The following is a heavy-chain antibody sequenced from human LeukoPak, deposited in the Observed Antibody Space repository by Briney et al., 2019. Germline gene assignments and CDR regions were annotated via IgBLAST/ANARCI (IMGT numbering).Heavy chain of an antibody. CDR1: GGSISTYY. D-gene: IGHD6-13*01. CDR3: ARGVYIAAAQYGF. Sequence: PLETLSLTCTVSGGSISTYYWHWIRQPPGKGLEWIGYIYYSGATNYNPSLKSRVTISVDTSKNQFSLKLSSVTAADTAVYYCARGVYIAAAQYGFWGQGTLVTVSS. J-gene: IGHJ4*02. CDR2: IYYSGAT. V-gene: IGHV4-59*01.